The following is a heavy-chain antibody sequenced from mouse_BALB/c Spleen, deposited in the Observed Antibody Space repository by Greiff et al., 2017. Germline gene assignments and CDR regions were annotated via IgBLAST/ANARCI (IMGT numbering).Heavy chain of an antibody. J-gene: IGHJ3*01. CDR1: GYSITSDYA. CDR2: ISYSGST. D-gene: IGHD2-14*01. V-gene: IGHV3-2*02. Sequence: DVKLQESGPGLVKPSQSLSLTCTVTGYSITSDYAWNWIRQFPGNKLEWMGYISYSGSTSYNPSLKSRISITRDTSKNQFFLQLNSVTTEDTATYYCARRDYRYDEGAWFAYWGQGTLVTVSA. CDR3: ARRDYRYDEGAWFAY.